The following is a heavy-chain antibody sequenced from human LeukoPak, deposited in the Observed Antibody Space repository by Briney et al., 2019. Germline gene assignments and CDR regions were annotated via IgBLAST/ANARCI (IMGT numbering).Heavy chain of an antibody. J-gene: IGHJ3*02. D-gene: IGHD1-14*01. CDR2: IIPIFGTA. V-gene: IGHV1-69*05. CDR3: ARFPRTGAFDI. CDR1: GGSFSSEA. Sequence: SVKVSCKAFGGSFSSEAISWVRQAPGQGLEWMGGIIPIFGTANYAQKFQGRVTITTDESTSTAYMELSSLRSEDTAVYYCARFPRTGAFDIWGQGTMVTVSS.